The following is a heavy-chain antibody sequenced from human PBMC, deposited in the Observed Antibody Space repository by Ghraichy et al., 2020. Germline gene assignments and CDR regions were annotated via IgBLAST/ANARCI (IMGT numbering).Heavy chain of an antibody. CDR3: ARHSGIAAAAVDEIDY. CDR1: GGSISSSSYY. Sequence: ETLSLTCTVSGGSISSSSYYWGWIRQPPGKGLEWIGSIYYSGSTYYNPSLKSRVTISVDTSKNQFSLKLSSVTAADTAVYYCARHSGIAAAAVDEIDYWGQGTLVTVSS. J-gene: IGHJ4*02. CDR2: IYYSGST. V-gene: IGHV4-39*01. D-gene: IGHD6-13*01.